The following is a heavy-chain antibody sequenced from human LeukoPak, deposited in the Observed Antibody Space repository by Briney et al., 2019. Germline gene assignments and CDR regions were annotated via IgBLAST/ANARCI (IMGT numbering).Heavy chain of an antibody. V-gene: IGHV3-21*01. D-gene: IGHD3-22*01. CDR1: GFTFSSYS. CDR2: ISISSSYI. J-gene: IGHJ4*02. Sequence: PGGPLRLSCAASGFTFSSYSINWVRQAPGKGLEWVSSISISSSYIYYADSVKGRFTISRDNAKNSLYLQMNSLRAEDTAVYYCARGPQKNGHSSGYPGYFDYWGQGTLVTVSS. CDR3: ARGPQKNGHSSGYPGYFDY.